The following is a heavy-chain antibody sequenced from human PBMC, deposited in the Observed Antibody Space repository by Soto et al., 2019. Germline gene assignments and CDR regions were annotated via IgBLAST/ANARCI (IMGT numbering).Heavy chain of an antibody. CDR3: AKDLHICGSYLTDDAFDI. V-gene: IGHV3-23*01. D-gene: IGHD3-16*02. Sequence: GGSLRLSCAASGFTFSSYAMSWVRQAPGKGLEWVSAISGSGGSTYYADSVKGRFTISRDNSKNTLYLQMNSLRAEDTAVYYCAKDLHICGSYLTDDAFDIWGQGTMVTVSS. CDR1: GFTFSSYA. CDR2: ISGSGGST. J-gene: IGHJ3*02.